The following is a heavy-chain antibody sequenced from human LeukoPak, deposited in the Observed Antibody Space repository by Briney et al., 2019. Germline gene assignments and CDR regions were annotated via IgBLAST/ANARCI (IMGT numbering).Heavy chain of an antibody. Sequence: GGSLRLSCAASGFTFSSYDMSWVRQAPGKGLEWVSAISGSGGRIYYAESVKGRFTISRDNSNDTLYLQMNSLRAEGTAVYYCAKGGSGWGQGTLVTVSS. J-gene: IGHJ4*02. CDR2: ISGSGGRI. CDR3: AKGGSG. D-gene: IGHD6-19*01. V-gene: IGHV3-23*01. CDR1: GFTFSSYD.